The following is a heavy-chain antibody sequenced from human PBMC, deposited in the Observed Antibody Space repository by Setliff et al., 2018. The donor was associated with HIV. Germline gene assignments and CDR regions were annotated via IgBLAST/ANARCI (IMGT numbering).Heavy chain of an antibody. J-gene: IGHJ5*02. Sequence: PSETLSLTCTVSGGSISSGVYYWSWIRQHPGKGLEWIGYIYYSGSTYYNPSLKSRVTISVDTSKNQFSLKLSSVTAADTAVYYCARDRQAAASGWFDPWGQGTLVTVSS. D-gene: IGHD6-13*01. CDR2: IYYSGST. CDR1: GGSISSGVYY. CDR3: ARDRQAAASGWFDP. V-gene: IGHV4-31*03.